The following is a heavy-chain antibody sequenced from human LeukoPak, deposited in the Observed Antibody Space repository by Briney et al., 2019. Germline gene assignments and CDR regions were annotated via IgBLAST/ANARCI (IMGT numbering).Heavy chain of an antibody. J-gene: IGHJ6*03. CDR2: IIPIFGTA. CDR3: ARALSEPKYDFWSGYYRDYYYYYMDV. D-gene: IGHD3-3*01. V-gene: IGHV1-69*05. Sequence: SVKVSCKASGGTFSSYAISWVRQAPGQGLEWMGGIIPIFGTANYAQKFQGRVTITTDESTSTAYMELSSLRSEDTAVYYCARALSEPKYDFWSGYYRDYYYYYMDVWGKGTTVTVSS. CDR1: GGTFSSYA.